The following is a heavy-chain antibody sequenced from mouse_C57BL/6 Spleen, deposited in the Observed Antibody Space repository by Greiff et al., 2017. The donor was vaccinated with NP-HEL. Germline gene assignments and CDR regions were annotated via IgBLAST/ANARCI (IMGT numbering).Heavy chain of an antibody. D-gene: IGHD2-3*01. J-gene: IGHJ2*01. Sequence: QVQLQQPGAELVRPGSSVKLSCKASGYTFTSYWMDWVKQRPGQGLEWIGNIYPSDSETHYNQKFKDKATLTVDKSSSTAYMQLSSLTSEDSAVYYCARMRDGYSLDYWGQGTTLTVSS. CDR3: ARMRDGYSLDY. CDR1: GYTFTSYW. V-gene: IGHV1-61*01. CDR2: IYPSDSET.